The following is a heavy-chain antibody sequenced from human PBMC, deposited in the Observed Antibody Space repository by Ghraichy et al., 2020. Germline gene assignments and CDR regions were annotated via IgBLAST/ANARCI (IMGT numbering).Heavy chain of an antibody. J-gene: IGHJ5*02. CDR2: ISGSGGST. V-gene: IGHV3-23*01. CDR1: GFTFSSYA. D-gene: IGHD6-19*01. Sequence: GGSLRLSCAASGFTFSSYAMSWVRQAPGKGLEWVSAISGSGGSTYYADSVKGRFTISRDNSKNTLYLQMNSLRAEDTAVYYCAKDWRHSGWYGDNWFDPWGQGTLVTVSS. CDR3: AKDWRHSGWYGDNWFDP.